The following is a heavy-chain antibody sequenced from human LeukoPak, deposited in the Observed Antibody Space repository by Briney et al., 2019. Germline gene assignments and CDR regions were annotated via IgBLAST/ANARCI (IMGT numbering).Heavy chain of an antibody. J-gene: IGHJ4*02. CDR3: ARDRGAPLGYSYGWGFDY. CDR1: GGTFISYA. V-gene: IGHV1-69*05. CDR2: TIPIFGTA. Sequence: SVKVSCKASGGTFISYATIWVRQAPGQGLEWMGGTIPIFGTANYAQKLQGRVTITTDKSTSTAYMEMGSLRSEDTAVYYCARDRGAPLGYSYGWGFDYWGQGTLVTVSS. D-gene: IGHD5-18*01.